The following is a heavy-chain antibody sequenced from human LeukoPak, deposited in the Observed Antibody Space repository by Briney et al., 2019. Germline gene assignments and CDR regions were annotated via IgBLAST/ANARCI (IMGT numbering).Heavy chain of an antibody. D-gene: IGHD5-18*01. Sequence: GASVKVSCQVSGYSFSIYCVSWVREPPGQGLEWVAWISAYNGNTNYAQKFQGRVTMTTDTSTTTAYMELRSLRSDDTAVYYCARGGYSYGYMGYFDYWGQGTLVTVSS. V-gene: IGHV1-18*01. CDR2: ISAYNGNT. CDR1: GYSFSIYC. CDR3: ARGGYSYGYMGYFDY. J-gene: IGHJ4*02.